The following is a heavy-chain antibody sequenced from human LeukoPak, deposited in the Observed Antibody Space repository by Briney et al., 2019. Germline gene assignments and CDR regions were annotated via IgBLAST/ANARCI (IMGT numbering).Heavy chain of an antibody. V-gene: IGHV3-33*01. CDR2: IWYDGSNK. CDR1: GFTFCSYG. J-gene: IGHJ4*02. CDR3: ARDGEQLDLDY. Sequence: QPGGSLRLSCAASGFTFCSYGMHWVRQAPGKGLEWVAVIWYDGSNKYYADSVKGRFTISRDNSKNTLYLQMNSLRAEDTAVYYCARDGEQLDLDYWGQGTLVTVSS. D-gene: IGHD6-6*01.